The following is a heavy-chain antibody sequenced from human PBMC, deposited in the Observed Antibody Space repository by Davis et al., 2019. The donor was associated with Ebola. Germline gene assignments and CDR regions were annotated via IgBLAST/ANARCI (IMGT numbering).Heavy chain of an antibody. CDR1: GGSISSSSYY. CDR2: IYYSGST. D-gene: IGHD6-19*01. Sequence: SETLSLTCTVSGGSISSSSYYWGWIRQPPGKGLEWIGSIYYSGSTYYNPSLKSRVTISVDTSKNQFSLKLSSVTAADTAVYYCARAVGPLLGYSSGWYHDYWGQGTLVTVSS. V-gene: IGHV4-39*07. CDR3: ARAVGPLLGYSSGWYHDY. J-gene: IGHJ4*02.